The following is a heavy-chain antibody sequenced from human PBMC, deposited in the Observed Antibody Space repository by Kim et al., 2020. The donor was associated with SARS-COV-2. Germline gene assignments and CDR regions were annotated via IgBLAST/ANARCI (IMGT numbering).Heavy chain of an antibody. CDR2: ISGSGGST. V-gene: IGHV3-23*01. Sequence: GGSLRLSCAASGFTFSSYAMSWVRQAPGKGLEWVSAISGSGGSTYYADSVKGRFTISRDNSKNTLYLQMNSLRAEDTAVYYCAKDRSRSYHITGDLGYWGQGTLVTVSS. CDR3: AKDRSRSYHITGDLGY. D-gene: IGHD7-27*01. CDR1: GFTFSSYA. J-gene: IGHJ4*02.